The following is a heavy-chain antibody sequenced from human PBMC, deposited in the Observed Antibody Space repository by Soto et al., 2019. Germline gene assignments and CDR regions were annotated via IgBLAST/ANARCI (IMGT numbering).Heavy chain of an antibody. CDR2: IIPIFGTA. Sequence: ASVKVSCKASGGTFSSYAISWVRQAPGQGLEWMGGIIPIFGTANYAQKFQGRVTITADESTSTAYMELSSLRSEDTAVYYCARVMIVAKTKPSYYYGMDVWGQGTTVTVSS. CDR3: ARVMIVAKTKPSYYYGMDV. CDR1: GGTFSSYA. D-gene: IGHD5-12*01. V-gene: IGHV1-69*13. J-gene: IGHJ6*02.